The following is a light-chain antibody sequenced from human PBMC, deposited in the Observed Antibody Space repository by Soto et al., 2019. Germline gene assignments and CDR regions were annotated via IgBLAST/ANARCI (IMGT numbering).Light chain of an antibody. V-gene: IGKV3-20*01. CDR3: QQYSSSPGT. CDR2: GAS. Sequence: EIVLTQSPGTLSLSPGERATLSCRASQSVSTSYLAWYQQKLGQAPRLLIYGASTRATGIPDRFSGSGSGTDFTLTISRLEPEDFAVYYCQQYSSSPGTFGQGTKVDI. J-gene: IGKJ1*01. CDR1: QSVSTSY.